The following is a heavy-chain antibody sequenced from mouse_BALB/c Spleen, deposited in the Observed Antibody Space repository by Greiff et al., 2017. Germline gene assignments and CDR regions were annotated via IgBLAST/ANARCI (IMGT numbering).Heavy chain of an antibody. CDR1: GYSFTSYW. Sequence: QVQLQQSGPQLVRPGASVKISCKASGYSFTSYWMHWVKQRPGQGLEWIGMIDPSDSETRLNQKFKDKATLTVDKSSSTAYMQLSSPTSEDSVVYYCARMVTGAWFAYWGQGTLVTVSA. D-gene: IGHD2-13*01. CDR3: ARMVTGAWFAY. V-gene: IGHV1S126*01. J-gene: IGHJ3*01. CDR2: IDPSDSET.